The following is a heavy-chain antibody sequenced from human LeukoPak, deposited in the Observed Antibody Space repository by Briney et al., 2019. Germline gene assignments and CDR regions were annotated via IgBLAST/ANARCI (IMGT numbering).Heavy chain of an antibody. CDR2: IKQDRSEK. CDR3: ARDASYRYFDY. CDR1: GFTFTNYW. Sequence: GGSLRLSCAASGFTFTNYWMSWVRQAPGKGLELVANIKQDRSEKYYVDSVKGRFTISRDNSKNTLYLQMNSLRAEDTAVYYCARDASYRYFDYWGQGTLVTVSS. D-gene: IGHD3-16*02. J-gene: IGHJ4*02. V-gene: IGHV3-7*01.